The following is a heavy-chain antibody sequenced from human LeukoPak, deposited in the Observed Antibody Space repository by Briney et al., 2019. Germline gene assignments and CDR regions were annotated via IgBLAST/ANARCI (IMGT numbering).Heavy chain of an antibody. Sequence: GGSLRLSCAASGFTFSSYGMHWVRQAPGKGLEWVAVIWYDGSNKYCADSVKGRFTISRDNSKNTLYLQMNSLRAEDTAVYYCARDSLGGISWYLDHWGQGTLVTVS. CDR2: IWYDGSNK. J-gene: IGHJ4*02. CDR1: GFTFSSYG. D-gene: IGHD6-13*01. V-gene: IGHV3-33*01. CDR3: ARDSLGGISWYLDH.